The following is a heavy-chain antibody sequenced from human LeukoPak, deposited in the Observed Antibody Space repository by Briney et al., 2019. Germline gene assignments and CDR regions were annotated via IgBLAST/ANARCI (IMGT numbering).Heavy chain of an antibody. CDR1: GGSFSGYY. V-gene: IGHV4-34*01. Sequence: SETLSLTCAVYGGSFSGYYWSWIRQPPGKGLEWIGDINHSGSTNYNPSLKSRVTISVDTSKNQFSLKLSSVTAADTAVYYCARCVVGPAANSPYYYYGMDVWGKGTTVTVSS. J-gene: IGHJ6*04. D-gene: IGHD2-2*01. CDR2: INHSGST. CDR3: ARCVVGPAANSPYYYYGMDV.